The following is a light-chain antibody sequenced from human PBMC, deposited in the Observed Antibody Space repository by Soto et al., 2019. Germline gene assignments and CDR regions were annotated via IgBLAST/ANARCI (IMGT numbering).Light chain of an antibody. CDR2: GAS. CDR3: QQYGSSPFT. V-gene: IGKV3-20*01. CDR1: QSVSSSY. Sequence: EIVLTQSPGTLSLSPGERATLSCRASQSVSSSYLAWYQQKPGQAPRLLIYGASSRATGIPDRLSGSGSGRDFTVTISSVEPEDFEVYYCQQYGSSPFTFGPGTKVDL. J-gene: IGKJ3*01.